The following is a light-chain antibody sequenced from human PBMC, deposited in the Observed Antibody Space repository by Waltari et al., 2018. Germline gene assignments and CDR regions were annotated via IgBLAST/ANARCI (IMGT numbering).Light chain of an antibody. Sequence: EMVLTQSPGTLSLSPGERATLSCRASQSVNSRYLAWYQQKSGQAPRLLIHGASSRATGIPDRFSGSGSGTDFTLTISRLEPEDFAVYYCQQYGSSPPTGFGPGTKLDIK. V-gene: IGKV3-20*01. CDR1: QSVNSRY. J-gene: IGKJ3*01. CDR2: GAS. CDR3: QQYGSSPPTG.